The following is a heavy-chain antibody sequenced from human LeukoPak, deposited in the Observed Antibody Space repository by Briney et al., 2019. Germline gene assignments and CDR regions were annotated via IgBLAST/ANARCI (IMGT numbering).Heavy chain of an antibody. CDR1: GYTFTSYY. CDR2: INPTGGST. J-gene: IGHJ4*02. CDR3: ARIAVAGIF. D-gene: IGHD6-19*01. Sequence: ASVKVSCKASGYTFTSYYMHWVRQAPGQGLEWMGLINPTGGSTGYAQKLQGRVTMTAHTSTSTAYMELRNLRSDDTAVYYCARIAVAGIFWGQGTLVTVSS. V-gene: IGHV1-46*01.